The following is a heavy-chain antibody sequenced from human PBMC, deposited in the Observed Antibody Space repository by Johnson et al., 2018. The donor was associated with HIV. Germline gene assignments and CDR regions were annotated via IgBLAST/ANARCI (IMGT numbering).Heavy chain of an antibody. J-gene: IGHJ3*01. CDR3: TTDANWNYGQGAFDV. CDR1: GFSFSNAW. D-gene: IGHD1-7*01. V-gene: IGHV3-15*01. CDR2: IKSKPDGGTT. Sequence: VQLVESGGVLVKPGGSLRVSCAASGFSFSNAWMSWVRQAPGKGLEWVGRIKSKPDGGTTDYAAPVKGRFTISRDDSENKLYLQMKSLKTEDTAVYYCTTDANWNYGQGAFDVWGQGTTVTVSS.